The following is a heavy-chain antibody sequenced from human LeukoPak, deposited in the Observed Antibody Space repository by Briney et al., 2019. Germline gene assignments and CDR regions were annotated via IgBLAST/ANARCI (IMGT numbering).Heavy chain of an antibody. CDR1: GFTFSSYA. D-gene: IGHD3-3*01. CDR3: AKNGYYDFWSGYFYWFDP. CDR2: ISGSGGST. V-gene: IGHV3-23*01. Sequence: GGSLRLSCAASGFTFSSYAMSWVRQAPRKGLEWVSAISGSGGSTYYADSVKGRFTISRDNSKNTLYLQMNSLRAEDTAVYYCAKNGYYDFWSGYFYWFDPWGQGTLVTVSS. J-gene: IGHJ5*02.